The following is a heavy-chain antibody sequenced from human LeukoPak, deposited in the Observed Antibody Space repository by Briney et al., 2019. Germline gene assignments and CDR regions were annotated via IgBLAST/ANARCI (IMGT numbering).Heavy chain of an antibody. V-gene: IGHV3-33*01. CDR2: IWYDGSNK. D-gene: IGHD2-2*01. CDR3: ARRHCSSTSCYFSNWFNP. CDR1: GFIFSSYG. J-gene: IGHJ5*02. Sequence: GGSLRLSCAASGFIFSSYGMHWVRQAPGKGLEWVAVIWYDGSNKYYADSVKGRFTISRDNSENTLYLQMNSLRAEDTAVYYCARRHCSSTSCYFSNWFNPWGQGTLVTVSS.